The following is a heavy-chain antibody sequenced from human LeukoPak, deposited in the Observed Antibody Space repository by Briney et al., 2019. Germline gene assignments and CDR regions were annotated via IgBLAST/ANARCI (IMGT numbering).Heavy chain of an antibody. D-gene: IGHD3-16*01. CDR3: ARVPQPYTPFDY. CDR1: GYTFTSYY. V-gene: IGHV1-46*01. Sequence: GASVKVSCKASGYTFTSYYMHWVRQAPGQGREWMGIINPSGGSTSYAQKFQGRVTMTRDTSTSTVYMELSSLRSEDTAVYYCARVPQPYTPFDYWGQGTLVTVSS. J-gene: IGHJ4*02. CDR2: INPSGGST.